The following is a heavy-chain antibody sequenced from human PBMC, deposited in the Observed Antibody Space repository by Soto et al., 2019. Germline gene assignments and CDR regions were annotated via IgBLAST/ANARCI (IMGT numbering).Heavy chain of an antibody. D-gene: IGHD6-13*01. Sequence: PGGSLRLSCAASGFTFSGYGMHWVRQTPGKGLEWVAVISYDGSDEYYADSVKGRFTIFRDNSKSTLHLQMNSLRAEDTAVYYCAKGSQKTAVDSSWSPTCFQHWGQGTLVTVSS. CDR1: GFTFSGYG. CDR2: ISYDGSDE. CDR3: AKGSQKTAVDSSWSPTCFQH. J-gene: IGHJ1*01. V-gene: IGHV3-30*18.